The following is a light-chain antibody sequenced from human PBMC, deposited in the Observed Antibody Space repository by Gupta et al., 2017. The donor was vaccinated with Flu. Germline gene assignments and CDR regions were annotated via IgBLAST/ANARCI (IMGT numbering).Light chain of an antibody. Sequence: VLTQSPATLSLSPGERATLSCWASQSVSSYLAWYQQKPGQAPRLLIYDASKRATGIPARFSGSGSGTDFTLTVSSLQPEDIAVYYCQQRRSWPWTFGQGTKVEIK. J-gene: IGKJ1*01. V-gene: IGKV3-11*01. CDR1: QSVSSY. CDR3: QQRRSWPWT. CDR2: DAS.